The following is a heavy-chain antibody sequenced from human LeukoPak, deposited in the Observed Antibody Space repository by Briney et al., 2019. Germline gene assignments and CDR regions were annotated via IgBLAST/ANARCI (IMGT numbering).Heavy chain of an antibody. CDR1: GFTFSGYS. Sequence: PGGSLRLSCTASGFTFSGYSMNWIRQAPGKGLEWVSSFGTRSTSIYHAGSVKGRFAISRDNAKDSLYLQMNSLRAEDTALYYCAREVSEGFDFWGQGTLVTVSS. CDR3: AREVSEGFDF. D-gene: IGHD3-22*01. J-gene: IGHJ4*02. V-gene: IGHV3-21*01. CDR2: FGTRSTSI.